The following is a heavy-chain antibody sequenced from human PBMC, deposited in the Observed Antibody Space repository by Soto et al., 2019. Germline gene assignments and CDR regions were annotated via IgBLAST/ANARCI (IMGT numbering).Heavy chain of an antibody. CDR3: ARDDIPGIAVAIYGMDV. V-gene: IGHV3-33*01. J-gene: IGHJ6*02. CDR2: IWYDESNI. D-gene: IGHD6-19*01. CDR1: GFTFSSYV. Sequence: PGGSLRLSCAASGFTFSSYVMHWVRQAPGKGLDWVAVIWYDESNIYYADSVKGRFTISRDNSKNTLFLQMNSLRAEDTAVYYCARDDIPGIAVAIYGMDVWGQGTTVTVSS.